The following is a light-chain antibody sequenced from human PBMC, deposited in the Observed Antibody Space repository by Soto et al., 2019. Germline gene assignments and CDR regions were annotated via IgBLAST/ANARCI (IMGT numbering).Light chain of an antibody. CDR3: QQYTNYPWT. CDR2: KAS. V-gene: IGKV1-5*03. Sequence: DIQMTQSPSTLSGSVGGRVTITCRASQTISSWLAWYQQKPGKAPKLLIYKASTLKSGVPSRFSGSGSGTEFTLTISSLQPDDFATYYCQQYTNYPWTFGQGTKVDIK. J-gene: IGKJ1*01. CDR1: QTISSW.